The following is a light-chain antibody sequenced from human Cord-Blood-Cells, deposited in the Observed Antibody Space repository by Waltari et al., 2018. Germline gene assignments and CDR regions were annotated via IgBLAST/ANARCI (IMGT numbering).Light chain of an antibody. CDR3: SSYTSSSTWV. J-gene: IGLJ3*02. V-gene: IGLV2-14*01. CDR2: DVS. CDR1: SSDVGGYHY. Sequence: QSALTQPASVSGSPGQSSTISCTGTSSDVGGYHYVSWYQQHPGKALKLMICDVSKRPSGVSNRFSGSKSGNTASLTISGLQAEDEADYYCSSYTSSSTWVFGGGTKLTVL.